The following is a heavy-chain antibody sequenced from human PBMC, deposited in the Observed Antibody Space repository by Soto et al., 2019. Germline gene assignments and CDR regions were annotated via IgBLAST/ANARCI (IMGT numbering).Heavy chain of an antibody. J-gene: IGHJ4*02. CDR1: GFSLSTSGVG. CDR3: ALSKAIVAIWAY. D-gene: IGHD5-12*01. V-gene: IGHV2-5*01. CDR2: IYWNDDK. Sequence: SGPTLVNPTQTLTLTCTFSGFSLSTSGVGVGWTRQPPGKALEWLALIYWNDDKRYSPSLKSRLTITKDTSKNQVVLTMTNMDPVDTVTYYCALSKAIVAIWAYWGQGTLVTVSS.